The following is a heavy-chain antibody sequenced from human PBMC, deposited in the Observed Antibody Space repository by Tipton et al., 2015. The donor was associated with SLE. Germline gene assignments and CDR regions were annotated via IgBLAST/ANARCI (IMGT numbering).Heavy chain of an antibody. D-gene: IGHD4-17*01. Sequence: TLSLTCTVSGGSISRYYWNRIRQPPGKGLEWIGYIFYSGSTNYSPSLRSRVTISVDTSKNQFSLKLTSVTAADTAVYYCARDYGDYFDYWGQGTLVAVSS. CDR2: IFYSGST. V-gene: IGHV4-59*01. J-gene: IGHJ4*02. CDR3: ARDYGDYFDY. CDR1: GGSISRYY.